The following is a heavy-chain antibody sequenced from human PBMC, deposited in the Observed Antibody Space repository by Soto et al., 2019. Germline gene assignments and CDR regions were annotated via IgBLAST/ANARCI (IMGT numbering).Heavy chain of an antibody. CDR3: ARDGQYDFWSGYSYYMDV. J-gene: IGHJ6*03. CDR2: IYSGGST. CDR1: GFTVSSNY. Sequence: PGGSLRLSCAASGFTVSSNYMSWVRQAPGKGLEWVSVIYSGGSTYYADSVKGRFTISRDNSKNTLYLQMNSLRAEDTAVYYCARDGQYDFWSGYSYYMDVWGKGTTVTVS. V-gene: IGHV3-66*01. D-gene: IGHD3-3*01.